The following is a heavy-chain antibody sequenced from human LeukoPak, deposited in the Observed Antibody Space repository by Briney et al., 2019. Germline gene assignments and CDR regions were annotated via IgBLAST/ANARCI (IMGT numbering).Heavy chain of an antibody. D-gene: IGHD3-22*01. CDR2: MNPNTGRT. V-gene: IGHV1-8*01. J-gene: IGHJ4*02. Sequence: GASVKVSCKASRYTFTSYDINWVREAAGQGLEWMGWMNPNTGRTGFAQRFQGRLSMTRDTSISTAYMELSSLRSDDTAVYYCARLSQTPDYYSNGGYYFLGYWGQGTPVTVPS. CDR1: RYTFTSYD. CDR3: ARLSQTPDYYSNGGYYFLGY.